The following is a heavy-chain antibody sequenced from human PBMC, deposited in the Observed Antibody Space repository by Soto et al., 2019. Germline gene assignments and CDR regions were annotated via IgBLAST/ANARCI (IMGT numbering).Heavy chain of an antibody. D-gene: IGHD6-13*01. CDR3: AREGPATIAADLSWFDP. V-gene: IGHV4-4*02. CDR1: GGSINSSNW. Sequence: QVQLQESGPGLVKPSGTLSLTCAVSGGSINSSNWWTWVRQPPGKGLEWIGNIYHSGNTNYTPSLKSRVTISVDKSKNQFSLRLRSVTAADTATYYCAREGPATIAADLSWFDPWGQGTLGTVSS. J-gene: IGHJ5*02. CDR2: IYHSGNT.